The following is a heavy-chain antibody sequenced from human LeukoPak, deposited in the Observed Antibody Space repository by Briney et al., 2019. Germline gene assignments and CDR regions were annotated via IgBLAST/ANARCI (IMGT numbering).Heavy chain of an antibody. V-gene: IGHV1-69*13. CDR3: ARQAREGYFDWLPFDY. CDR1: GGTFSSYA. D-gene: IGHD3-9*01. Sequence: SVKVSCKASGGTFSSYAISWVRQAPGQGLEWMGGIIPIFGTANYAQKFQGRVTITADESTSTAYMELSSLRSEDTAVYYCARQAREGYFDWLPFDYWGQGTLVTVSS. CDR2: IIPIFGTA. J-gene: IGHJ4*02.